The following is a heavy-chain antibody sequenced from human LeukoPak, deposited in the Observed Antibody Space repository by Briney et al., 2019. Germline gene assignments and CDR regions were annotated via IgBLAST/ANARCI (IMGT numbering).Heavy chain of an antibody. J-gene: IGHJ4*02. CDR3: ARGTYYYDSSGYYYVDY. D-gene: IGHD3-22*01. CDR1: GFTFSDYY. V-gene: IGHV3-11*01. Sequence: GGSLRLSCAASGFTFSDYYMTWIRQAPGKGLEWISYISNSGSTIYYADSVKGRFTISRDNAKNSLYLQMNSLRAEDTAVYYCARGTYYYDSSGYYYVDYWGQGTLVTVSS. CDR2: ISNSGSTI.